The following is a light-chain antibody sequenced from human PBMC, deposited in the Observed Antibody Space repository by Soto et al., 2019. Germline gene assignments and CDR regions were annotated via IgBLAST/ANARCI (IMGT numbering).Light chain of an antibody. V-gene: IGKV3-20*01. CDR1: QSVSSSY. Sequence: EIVLTQSPGTLSLSQGERATLSCRASQSVSSSYLAWYQQKPGQAPRLLIYGASSRATGIPDRFSGSGSGTDITLTISRLEPEDFAVYFCQQYCNSPPNTFGQGTKVEIK. CDR2: GAS. CDR3: QQYCNSPPNT. J-gene: IGKJ2*01.